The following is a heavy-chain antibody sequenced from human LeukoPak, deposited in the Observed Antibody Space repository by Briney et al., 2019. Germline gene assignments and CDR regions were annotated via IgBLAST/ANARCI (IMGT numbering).Heavy chain of an antibody. Sequence: GGSLRLSCAASGFTVSSNYMNWVRQAPGKGLEWVSVINDSGDYTSYADSVRGRFTISRDNSRNTLYLQMISLRPEDTAVYYCAKDTSIGKYCTNGVCSPFDYWGQGTLVTVSS. V-gene: IGHV3-53*01. CDR2: INDSGDYT. D-gene: IGHD2-8*01. CDR1: GFTVSSNY. CDR3: AKDTSIGKYCTNGVCSPFDY. J-gene: IGHJ4*02.